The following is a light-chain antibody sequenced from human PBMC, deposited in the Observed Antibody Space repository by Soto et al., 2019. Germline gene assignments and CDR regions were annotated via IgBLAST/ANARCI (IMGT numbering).Light chain of an antibody. J-gene: IGLJ1*01. CDR1: SSDFGSYNL. CDR2: EVS. V-gene: IGLV2-23*02. CDR3: CSYAGSSTYV. Sequence: QSALTQPASVSGSPGQSITISCTGTSSDFGSYNLVSWYQQHPGKAPKLMIYEVSKRPSGVSNRFSGSKSGTTASLTISGLQAEDEADYYCCSYAGSSTYVFGTGTKVTVL.